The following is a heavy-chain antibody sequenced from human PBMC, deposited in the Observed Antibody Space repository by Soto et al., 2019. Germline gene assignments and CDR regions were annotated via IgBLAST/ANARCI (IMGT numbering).Heavy chain of an antibody. CDR3: ARVPSREDSAGNYYYYGMDV. J-gene: IGHJ6*02. D-gene: IGHD6-13*01. CDR1: GDSVSSNSAA. Sequence: KQSQTLSLTCAISGDSVSSNSAAWNWIRQSPSRGLEWLGRTYYRSKWYNDYAVSVKSRITINPDTSKNQFSLQLNSVTPEDTAVYYCARVPSREDSAGNYYYYGMDVWGQGTTVTVSS. V-gene: IGHV6-1*01. CDR2: TYYRSKWYN.